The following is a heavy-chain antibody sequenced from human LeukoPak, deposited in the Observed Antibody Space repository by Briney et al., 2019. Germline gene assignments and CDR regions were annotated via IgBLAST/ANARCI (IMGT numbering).Heavy chain of an antibody. Sequence: SETLSLTCVVYGGSFSGYYWSWIRQPPGKGLEWIGEINHSGSTNYDPSLKSRVTISVDRSKNQFSLKLSSVTAADTAVYYCARVEMATIFFDYWGQGTLVTVSS. CDR1: GGSFSGYY. V-gene: IGHV4-34*01. CDR2: INHSGST. J-gene: IGHJ4*02. CDR3: ARVEMATIFFDY. D-gene: IGHD5-24*01.